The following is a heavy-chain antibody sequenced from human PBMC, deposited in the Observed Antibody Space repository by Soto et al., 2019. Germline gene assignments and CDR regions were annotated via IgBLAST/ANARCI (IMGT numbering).Heavy chain of an antibody. J-gene: IGHJ4*02. CDR2: FSATSENT. V-gene: IGHV3-23*01. CDR1: GFFFRSYT. Sequence: EVQLLESGGGLVQPGGSLRLSCVGSGFFFRSYTMTWVRQAPGKGLEWVSSFSATSENTYYADSVRGRFTISRDNSKNTLSLQMNSLTAEDTAMYYCAKARDQQWVRLPFDYWGQGILVIVSS. D-gene: IGHD2-2*01. CDR3: AKARDQQWVRLPFDY.